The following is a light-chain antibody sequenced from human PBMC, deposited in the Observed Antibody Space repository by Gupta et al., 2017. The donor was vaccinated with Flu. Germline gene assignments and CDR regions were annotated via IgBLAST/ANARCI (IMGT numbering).Light chain of an antibody. V-gene: IGLV2-14*03. Sequence: QSALTQPASVSGSFGQSITISCTGSSSDVGRSDSVSWYQQLPGTAPKLLIYDVSSRPSGVSARFSGSKSGNTASLTISGLQADDETDYYCSSYTSISTFYVFGTGTKVTVL. CDR2: DVS. CDR3: SSYTSISTFYV. CDR1: SSDVGRSDS. J-gene: IGLJ1*01.